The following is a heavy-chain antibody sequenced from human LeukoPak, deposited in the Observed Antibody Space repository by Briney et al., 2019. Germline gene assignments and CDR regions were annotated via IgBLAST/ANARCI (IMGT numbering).Heavy chain of an antibody. Sequence: GGSLRLSCAASGFSFSSYAMSWVRQAPGKGLEWVSTISGSGGSTYYADSVKGRFTISRDNSKNTLYLQMNSLRAEDTAVYYCAKGGSSGYYNHFDYWGQGTLVTVSS. CDR1: GFSFSSYA. J-gene: IGHJ4*02. D-gene: IGHD3-22*01. CDR2: ISGSGGST. CDR3: AKGGSSGYYNHFDY. V-gene: IGHV3-23*01.